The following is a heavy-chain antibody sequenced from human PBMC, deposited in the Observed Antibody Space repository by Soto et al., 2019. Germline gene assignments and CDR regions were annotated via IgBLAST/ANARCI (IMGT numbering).Heavy chain of an antibody. V-gene: IGHV4-39*02. D-gene: IGHD3-10*01. Sequence: PSETLSLTCTVSGVSISSSSYYWGWIRQPPGKGLEWIGSIYYSGSTYYNPSLKGRVTISVDTSKNQFSLKLSSVTAADTAVYYCAREQDITMVRGPHGHPFDPWGQGTLVTAPQ. J-gene: IGHJ5*02. CDR3: AREQDITMVRGPHGHPFDP. CDR1: GVSISSSSYY. CDR2: IYYSGST.